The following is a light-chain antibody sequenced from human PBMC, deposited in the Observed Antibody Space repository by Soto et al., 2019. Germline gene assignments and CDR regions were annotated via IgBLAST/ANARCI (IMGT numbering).Light chain of an antibody. CDR1: QGIRSA. CDR3: LLDFSYFWA. V-gene: IGKV1-6*01. CDR2: AAS. J-gene: IGKJ1*01. Sequence: AIQLTQSPSSLSASVGDRVTITCRASQGIRSAVGWYQQKPGKVPKLLIYAASTLQSGVPSRFSGSRSGKDYTLTISSLQTEDFATYYCLLDFSYFWAFGQGTKVEV.